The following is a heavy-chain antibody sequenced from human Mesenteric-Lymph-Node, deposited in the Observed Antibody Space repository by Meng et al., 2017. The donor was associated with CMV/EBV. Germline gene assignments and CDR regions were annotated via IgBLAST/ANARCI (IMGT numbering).Heavy chain of an antibody. D-gene: IGHD3-9*01. J-gene: IGHJ4*02. Sequence: VPLHHVGAGLCNASGNLFVTCAVYGGSFSGYYWNWIRQSSEKGLEWIGEINHSGSTTYNPSFTSRIIISVDTSTNQISLNMSSVTAADTAVYYCARGSSYDILTGYFDYWGQGALVTVSS. CDR2: INHSGST. V-gene: IGHV4-34*01. CDR3: ARGSSYDILTGYFDY. CDR1: GGSFSGYY.